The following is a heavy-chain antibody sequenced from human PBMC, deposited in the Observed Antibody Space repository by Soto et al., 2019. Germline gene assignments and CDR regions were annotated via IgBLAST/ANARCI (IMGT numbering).Heavy chain of an antibody. CDR1: GYTSTSYA. D-gene: IGHD3-9*01. J-gene: IGHJ6*02. CDR3: ERALTVRDYYGMDV. V-gene: IGHV1-2*04. CDR2: INPNSGGT. Sequence: ASVKVSCKASGYTSTSYAMHWVRQAPGQRLEWMGWINPNSGGTNYAQKFQGWVTMTRDTSISTAYMELSRLRSDDTAVYYCERALTVRDYYGMDVWGQGTTVTVSS.